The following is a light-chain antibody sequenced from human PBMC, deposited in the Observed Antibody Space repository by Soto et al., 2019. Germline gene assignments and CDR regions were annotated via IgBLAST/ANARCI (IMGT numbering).Light chain of an antibody. CDR1: QSLLHSDAYNY. CDR3: MQALQTPIFT. Sequence: DIVMTQSPLSLPVTPGEPASISCRSSQSLLHSDAYNYLDWYLQKPGQSPQLLIYLGSNRASGVPDRFSGSGSGTDFTLKISRVEAEDVGVYYCMQALQTPIFTFGPGTKVDIK. V-gene: IGKV2-28*01. J-gene: IGKJ3*01. CDR2: LGS.